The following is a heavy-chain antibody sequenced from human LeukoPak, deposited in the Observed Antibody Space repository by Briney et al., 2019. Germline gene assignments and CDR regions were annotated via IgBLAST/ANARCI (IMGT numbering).Heavy chain of an antibody. CDR1: GYTLTELS. V-gene: IGHV1-24*01. J-gene: IGHJ6*02. CDR2: FDPEDGET. CDR3: ATSGVTNYYYYGMDV. Sequence: ASVNVSCKVSGYTLTELSMHWVRQAPGKGLEWMGGFDPEDGETIYAQKFQGRVTMTEDTSTDTAYMELSSLRSEDTAAYYCATSGVTNYYYYGMDVWGQGTTVTVSS.